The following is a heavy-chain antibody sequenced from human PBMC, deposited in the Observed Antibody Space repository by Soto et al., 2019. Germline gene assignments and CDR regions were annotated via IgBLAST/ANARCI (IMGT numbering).Heavy chain of an antibody. Sequence: ASVKVSCKASGYTFTGYYMHWVRQAPGQGLEWMGWINPNSGGTNYAQKLQGRVTMTRDTSISTAYMELSRLRSDDTAVYYCARDLDYYDSSGYMGYYYGMDVWGQGTTVTDSS. CDR3: ARDLDYYDSSGYMGYYYGMDV. J-gene: IGHJ6*02. V-gene: IGHV1-2*02. D-gene: IGHD3-22*01. CDR2: INPNSGGT. CDR1: GYTFTGYY.